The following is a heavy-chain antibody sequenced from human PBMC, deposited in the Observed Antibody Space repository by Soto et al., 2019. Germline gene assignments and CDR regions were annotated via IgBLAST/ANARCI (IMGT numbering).Heavy chain of an antibody. CDR3: ARVGAPSDYNSSGYDDAFDI. CDR1: VFTFSYYS. J-gene: IGHJ3*02. CDR2: ISSSSSVI. D-gene: IGHD3-22*01. Sequence: PGGSLRLSCAASVFTFSYYSMTCVRHAPGKRLEWVSYISSSSSVIYYADSVRGRFTISRDSAKNSLYLQMNSLRDEDTAVYYCARVGAPSDYNSSGYDDAFDIWGQGTMVTVSS. V-gene: IGHV3-48*02.